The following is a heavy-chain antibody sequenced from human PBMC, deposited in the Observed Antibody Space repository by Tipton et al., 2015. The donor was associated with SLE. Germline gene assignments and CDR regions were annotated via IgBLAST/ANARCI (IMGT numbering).Heavy chain of an antibody. Sequence: TLSLTCAVSGCSISSGYYWGWIRQPPGKGLGWIGSIYHSGSTSYNPSLKSRVTLFLDASKNLFSLKLSSVTAADTAVYYCARDRSGDFDYWGQGTLVTVSS. J-gene: IGHJ4*02. CDR2: IYHSGST. V-gene: IGHV4-38-2*02. CDR3: ARDRSGDFDY. CDR1: GCSISSGYY. D-gene: IGHD1-14*01.